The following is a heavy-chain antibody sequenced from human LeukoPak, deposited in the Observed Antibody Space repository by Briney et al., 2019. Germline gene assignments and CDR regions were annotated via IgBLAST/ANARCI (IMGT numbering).Heavy chain of an antibody. D-gene: IGHD3-10*01. CDR2: IYHSGSI. CDR1: GGSISSGGYS. V-gene: IGHV4-30-2*01. CDR3: ARADGGYGSGSYYFDY. Sequence: PSETLSLTCAVSGGSISSGGYSWSWIRQPPGKGLEWIGYIYHSGSIYYNPSLKSRVTISVDRSKNQFSLKLSSVTAADTAVYYCARADGGYGSGSYYFDYWGQGTLVTVSS. J-gene: IGHJ4*02.